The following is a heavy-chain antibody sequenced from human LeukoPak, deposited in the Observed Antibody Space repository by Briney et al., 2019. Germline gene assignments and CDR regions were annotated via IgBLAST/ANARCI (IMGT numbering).Heavy chain of an antibody. V-gene: IGHV3-30-3*01. J-gene: IGHJ6*02. Sequence: GGSLRLSCAASGFTFSSYAMHWVRQAPGKGLEWVAVISYDGSNKYYADSEKGRFTISRDNSKNTLYLQMNSLRAEDTAVYYCARDAVPHLYYYYYGMDVWGQGTTVTVSS. CDR1: GFTFSSYA. CDR3: ARDAVPHLYYYYYGMDV. CDR2: ISYDGSNK.